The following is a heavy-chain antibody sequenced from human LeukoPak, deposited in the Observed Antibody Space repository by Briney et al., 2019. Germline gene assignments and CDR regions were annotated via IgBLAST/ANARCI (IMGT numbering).Heavy chain of an antibody. Sequence: GESLKFSCKASGYSFTSYWIGWVRQMPGKGLEWMGIIYPADSDTRYSASFQGQVTISADKSISTAYLQWSSLKASDTAMYYCARHGYQLLWNWFDPWGQGTLVTVSS. J-gene: IGHJ5*02. CDR3: ARHGYQLLWNWFDP. V-gene: IGHV5-51*01. CDR2: IYPADSDT. D-gene: IGHD2-2*01. CDR1: GYSFTSYW.